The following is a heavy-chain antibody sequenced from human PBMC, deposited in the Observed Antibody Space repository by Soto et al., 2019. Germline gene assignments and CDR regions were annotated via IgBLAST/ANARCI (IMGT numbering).Heavy chain of an antibody. V-gene: IGHV4-4*02. CDR1: GGSISTNNW. D-gene: IGHD2-2*01. Sequence: QVHLQESGPGLVNASGTLSLTCGVSGGSISTNNWWSWVRQTPGQGLEWIAEVYHSGSTNYNPSRKSRLTISVDQSKNQFSLRLTSVTAADSAVYYCARAKLCNSLSCPHSFDTWGQGTLVSVSS. CDR3: ARAKLCNSLSCPHSFDT. J-gene: IGHJ4*02. CDR2: VYHSGST.